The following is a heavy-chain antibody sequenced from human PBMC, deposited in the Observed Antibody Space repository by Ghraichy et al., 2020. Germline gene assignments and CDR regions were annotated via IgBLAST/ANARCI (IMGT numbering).Heavy chain of an antibody. J-gene: IGHJ3*02. D-gene: IGHD3-3*01. Sequence: SETLSLTCYVSGGSITNYYWSWIRQSPGKGLEWIGNMYYSGGTNYSPSLKSRVTISADTSKNHFSLKLTSVTAADTAVYYCARRDDFWNSHTPAAFEIWGQGTMVTVSS. CDR3: ARRDDFWNSHTPAAFEI. CDR1: GGSITNYY. CDR2: MYYSGGT. V-gene: IGHV4-59*01.